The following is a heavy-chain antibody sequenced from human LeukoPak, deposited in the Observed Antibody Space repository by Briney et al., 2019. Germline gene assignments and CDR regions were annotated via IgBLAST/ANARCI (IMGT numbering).Heavy chain of an antibody. CDR3: GRGRPYDFWIGYSPLFDY. CDR1: GGSFSGYY. CDR2: INHSGST. J-gene: IGHJ4*02. V-gene: IGHV4-34*01. D-gene: IGHD3-3*01. Sequence: SETLSLTCAVYGGSFSGYYWSWIRQPPGKGLEWIGEINHSGSTNYNPSLKSRVTLSVDTSQNKFSINIRSVTAPETAVYYCGRGRPYDFWIGYSPLFDYWGQGTLVTVSS.